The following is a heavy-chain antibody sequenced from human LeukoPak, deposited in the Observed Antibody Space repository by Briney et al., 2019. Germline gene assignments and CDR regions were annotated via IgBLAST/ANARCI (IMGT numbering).Heavy chain of an antibody. CDR1: GFTFSSYW. CDR2: INSDGSST. CDR3: ARDLRPDIVVVPAAIDY. Sequence: GGSLRLSCAASGFTFSSYWMHWVRQAPGKGLVWVSRINSDGSSTSYANSVKGRFTISRDNAKNTLYLQMNSLRAEDTAVYYCARDLRPDIVVVPAAIDYWGQGTLVTVSS. J-gene: IGHJ4*02. V-gene: IGHV3-74*01. D-gene: IGHD2-2*02.